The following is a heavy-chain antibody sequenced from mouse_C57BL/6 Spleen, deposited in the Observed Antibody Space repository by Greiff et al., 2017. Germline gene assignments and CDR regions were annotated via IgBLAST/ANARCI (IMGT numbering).Heavy chain of an antibody. V-gene: IGHV3-6*01. J-gene: IGHJ2*01. CDR1: GYSITSGYY. D-gene: IGHD2-3*01. CDR3: ARTYDGYYGIYFDY. Sequence: EVKLMESGPGLVKPSQSLSLTCSVTGYSITSGYYWNWIRQFPGNKLEWMGYISYDGSNNYNPSLKNRISITRDTSKNQFFLKLNSVTTEYTATYYCARTYDGYYGIYFDYWGQGTTLTVSS. CDR2: ISYDGSN.